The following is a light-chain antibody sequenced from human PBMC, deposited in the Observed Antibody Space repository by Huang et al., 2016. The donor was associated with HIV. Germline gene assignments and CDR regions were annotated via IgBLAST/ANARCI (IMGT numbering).Light chain of an antibody. CDR2: AAS. J-gene: IGKJ3*01. CDR3: QKYHSAPFT. CDR1: QGIANY. Sequence: DIQMTQSPSSLSASVGDRVTITCRASQGIANYLAWYQQKPGKVPKLLIYAASTFQAGVPSRFSGSGSGTDFTLTISSLQPEDVATYYCQKYHSAPFTFVPGTKVDIK. V-gene: IGKV1-27*01.